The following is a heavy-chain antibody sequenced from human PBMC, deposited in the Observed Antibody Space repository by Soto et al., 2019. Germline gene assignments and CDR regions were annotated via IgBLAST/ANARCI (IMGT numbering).Heavy chain of an antibody. V-gene: IGHV4-34*01. D-gene: IGHD3-3*01. CDR1: GGSFSGYY. CDR2: INHSGST. Sequence: QVQLQQWGAGLLKPSETLSLTCAVYGGSFSGYYWSWIRQPPGKGLEWIGEINHSGSTNYNPSLKSRVTISVDTSKNQFSLKLSSVTAADTAVYYCARGGGWYDFWSGRYYYYYYMDVWGKGTTGTVSS. CDR3: ARGGGWYDFWSGRYYYYYYMDV. J-gene: IGHJ6*03.